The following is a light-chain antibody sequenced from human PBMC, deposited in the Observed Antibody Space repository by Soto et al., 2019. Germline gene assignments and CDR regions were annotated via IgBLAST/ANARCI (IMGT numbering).Light chain of an antibody. CDR2: GNN. J-gene: IGLJ3*02. CDR1: SCNIGAGYD. Sequence: QSVLTQPPSVSGAPGQRVTISCIRSSCNIGAGYDVHWYQQLPGTAPRLLIYGNNNRPSGVPDRFSGSKSGTSASLAITGLQAEDEADYYCQSFDSSLSGGVFGGGTKLTVL. CDR3: QSFDSSLSGGV. V-gene: IGLV1-40*01.